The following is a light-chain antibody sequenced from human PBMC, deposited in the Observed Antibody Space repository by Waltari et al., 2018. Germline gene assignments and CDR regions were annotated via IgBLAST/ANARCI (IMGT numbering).Light chain of an antibody. CDR1: SSDVGTYKY. CDR2: DVN. Sequence: QSALTQPASVSGSPGQSITISCTGTSSDVGTYKYASWYQHRPGTAPKVIIYDVNKRPSGVSNRFSGSKSGNTASLTISGLQAEDEANYSCASYSSISSYVVFGGGTKLTVL. CDR3: ASYSSISSYVV. V-gene: IGLV2-14*03. J-gene: IGLJ2*01.